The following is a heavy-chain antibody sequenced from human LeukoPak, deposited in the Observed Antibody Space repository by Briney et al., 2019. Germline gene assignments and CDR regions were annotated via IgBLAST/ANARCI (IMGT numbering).Heavy chain of an antibody. CDR1: GFTFSSYS. D-gene: IGHD3-22*01. J-gene: IGHJ4*02. V-gene: IGHV3-21*01. CDR2: ISSSSSYI. CDR3: AREGSSGYYFDY. Sequence: PGGSLRLSCAASGFTFSSYSMNWVRQAPGKGLEWVSSISSSSSYIYYADSVKGRFTISRDNAKNSLNLQMNSLRAEDTAVYYCAREGSSGYYFDYWGRGTLVTVSS.